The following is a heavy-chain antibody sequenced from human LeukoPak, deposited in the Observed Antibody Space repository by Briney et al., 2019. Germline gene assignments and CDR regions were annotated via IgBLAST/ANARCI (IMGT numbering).Heavy chain of an antibody. J-gene: IGHJ4*02. D-gene: IGHD6-19*01. CDR3: AKEGIAVAGTETGY. CDR2: ISGSGGST. V-gene: IGHV3-23*01. CDR1: GFNFSRYA. Sequence: GSLRLSFAASGFNFSRYAMSWVRQAPGKGLEWVPAISGSGGSTYYADSVKGRFTISRDNSKNTLYLQMNSLRAEDTAVYYCAKEGIAVAGTETGYWGQGTLVTVSS.